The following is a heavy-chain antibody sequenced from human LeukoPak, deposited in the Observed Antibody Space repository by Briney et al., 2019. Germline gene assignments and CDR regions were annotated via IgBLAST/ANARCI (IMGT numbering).Heavy chain of an antibody. Sequence: SVKVSCKASGGTFSSYAISWVRQAPGQGLEWMGGIIPIFGTANYAEKFKGRVTITTDESTSTAYMELSSLRSEDTAVYDCARGRWELLQYYYYYYYMDVWGKGTTVTVSS. D-gene: IGHD1-26*01. CDR2: IIPIFGTA. CDR1: GGTFSSYA. CDR3: ARGRWELLQYYYYYYYMDV. J-gene: IGHJ6*03. V-gene: IGHV1-69*05.